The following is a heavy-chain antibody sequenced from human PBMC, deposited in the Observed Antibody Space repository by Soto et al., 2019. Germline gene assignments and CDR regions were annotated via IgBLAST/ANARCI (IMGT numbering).Heavy chain of an antibody. CDR1: GDSVSTNSYS. J-gene: IGHJ6*02. CDR2: IYSSENT. CDR3: ARLNGYCISTNCHDYYGMDV. Sequence: QLQLQESGPGLVKPSETLSLTCTVSGDSVSTNSYSWGWIRQSPGKGLEWIGTIYSSENTYYNPSLLSRVTISVDTSKNEFSLRLSSVTAADTAVYYCARLNGYCISTNCHDYYGMDVWGQGTTVTVSS. D-gene: IGHD2-2*03. V-gene: IGHV4-39*01.